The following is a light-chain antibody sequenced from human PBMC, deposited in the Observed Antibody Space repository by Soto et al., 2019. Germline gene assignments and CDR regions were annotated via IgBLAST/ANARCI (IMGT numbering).Light chain of an antibody. CDR3: QQYADLPYT. V-gene: IGKV3-20*01. Sequence: EIVLTQSPGTLSLSPGERATLSCMASQTLTTRFLAWYQQKPGQAPRLLIYGASSRATGIPDRFSGSGSGTEYTLTISRLEPEDFAVYSCQQYADLPYTFGQGTILEIK. J-gene: IGKJ2*01. CDR2: GAS. CDR1: QTLTTRF.